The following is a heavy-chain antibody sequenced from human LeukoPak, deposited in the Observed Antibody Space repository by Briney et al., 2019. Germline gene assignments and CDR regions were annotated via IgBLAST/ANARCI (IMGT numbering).Heavy chain of an antibody. Sequence: GGSLRLSCAASEFTFDNYAMSWVRQAPGKGLEWVGRIKSKTDGGTTDYAAPVKGRFTISRDDSKNTLYLQMNSLKTEDTAVYYCTTMTKYYYDSSGYLDFDYWGQGTLVTVSS. J-gene: IGHJ4*02. CDR1: EFTFDNYA. D-gene: IGHD3-22*01. CDR3: TTMTKYYYDSSGYLDFDY. CDR2: IKSKTDGGTT. V-gene: IGHV3-15*01.